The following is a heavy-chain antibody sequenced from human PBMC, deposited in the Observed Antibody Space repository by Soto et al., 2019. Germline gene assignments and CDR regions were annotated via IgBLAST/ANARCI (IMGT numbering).Heavy chain of an antibody. CDR1: GGSISSYY. D-gene: IGHD3-10*01. CDR3: ARDLYGSGSGGEEYNWFDP. V-gene: IGHV4-59*01. Sequence: SETLSLTCTVSGGSISSYYWSWIRQPPGKGLEWIGYIYYSGSTNYNPSLKSRVTISVDTSKNQFSLKLSSVTAADTAVYYCARDLYGSGSGGEEYNWFDPWGQGTLVTVYS. CDR2: IYYSGST. J-gene: IGHJ5*02.